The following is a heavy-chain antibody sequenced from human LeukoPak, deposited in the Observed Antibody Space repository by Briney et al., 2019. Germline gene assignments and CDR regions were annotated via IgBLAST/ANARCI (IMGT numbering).Heavy chain of an antibody. Sequence: GSLRLSCEVSGFSLSDYWMHWVRQVPGKGLVWVSRISPEGSGTTYGDSVKGRFTISRDSAKNTLYLQMNSLRAEDAAVYYCTRVLAGRSGLMDVWGRGTTVTVSS. V-gene: IGHV3-74*01. CDR3: TRVLAGRSGLMDV. CDR1: GFSLSDYW. J-gene: IGHJ6*02. CDR2: ISPEGSGT. D-gene: IGHD2-8*02.